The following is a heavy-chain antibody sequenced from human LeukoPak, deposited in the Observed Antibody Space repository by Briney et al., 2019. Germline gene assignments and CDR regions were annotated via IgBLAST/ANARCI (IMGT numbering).Heavy chain of an antibody. V-gene: IGHV3-11*01. J-gene: IGHJ3*02. Sequence: GGSLRLSCAASGFTFSDYYMSWIRQAPGKGLEWVSYISSSGSTIYYADSVKGRFTISRDNAKNSLYLQMNSLRAEDTAVYYCARDARRWLQYDAFDIWGQGTTVTVSS. CDR2: ISSSGSTI. CDR3: ARDARRWLQYDAFDI. CDR1: GFTFSDYY. D-gene: IGHD5-24*01.